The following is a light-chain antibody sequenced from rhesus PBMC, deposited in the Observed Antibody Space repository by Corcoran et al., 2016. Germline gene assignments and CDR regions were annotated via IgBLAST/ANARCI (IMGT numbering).Light chain of an antibody. J-gene: IGKJ1*01. CDR3: QQYSSSPPT. CDR2: KAS. Sequence: DIQMTQSPSSLSASVGDTVTITCRASQSISSWLAWYQQKPGKAPKLLHYKASTLQSGVPSRFSGSGSGTDFTLPSSSLQSEDFATYYGQQYSSSPPTFGQGTKVEIK. CDR1: QSISSW. V-gene: IGKV1-22*01.